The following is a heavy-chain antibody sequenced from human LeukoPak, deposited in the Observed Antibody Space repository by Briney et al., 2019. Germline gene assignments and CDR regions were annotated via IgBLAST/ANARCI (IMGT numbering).Heavy chain of an antibody. CDR2: ILSVCRSYI. CDR1: GFTFSSYG. CDR3: ARDPTHSSGWSDGFDI. D-gene: IGHD6-19*01. Sequence: GRSLRLSCAASGFTFSSYGMHWVRQAPGKGLEWVSSILSVCRSYIKYADSVKGRLTISRDNAKNSLYLQMNSLRAEDTAVYYCARDPTHSSGWSDGFDIWGQGTMVTVS. V-gene: IGHV3-21*01. J-gene: IGHJ3*02.